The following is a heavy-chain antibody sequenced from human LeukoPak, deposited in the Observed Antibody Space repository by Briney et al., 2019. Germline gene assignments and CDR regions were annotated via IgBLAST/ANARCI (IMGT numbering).Heavy chain of an antibody. CDR2: ISGSGGST. Sequence: AGRSLRLSCAASGFTFSSYAMSWVRQAPGKGLEWVSAISGSGGSTYYADSVKGRFTISRDNSKNTLYLQMNSLRAEDTAVYYCAKDLRGLSTLYYYYMDVWGKGTTVTVSS. D-gene: IGHD3-16*02. J-gene: IGHJ6*03. CDR1: GFTFSSYA. V-gene: IGHV3-23*01. CDR3: AKDLRGLSTLYYYYMDV.